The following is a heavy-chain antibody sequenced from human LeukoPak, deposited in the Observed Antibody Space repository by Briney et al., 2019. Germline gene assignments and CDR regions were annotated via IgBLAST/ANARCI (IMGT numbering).Heavy chain of an antibody. CDR3: ANIYYGSGSYRSGFDY. V-gene: IGHV3-23*01. J-gene: IGHJ4*02. D-gene: IGHD3-10*01. CDR1: GFTFSSYA. Sequence: GGSLRLSCAASGFTFSSYAMSWVRQAPGKGLEWVSAISGSGGSTYYADSVKGRFTISRDNSKNTLYLQMNSLRADDTAVYYCANIYYGSGSYRSGFDYWGQGTLVTVSS. CDR2: ISGSGGST.